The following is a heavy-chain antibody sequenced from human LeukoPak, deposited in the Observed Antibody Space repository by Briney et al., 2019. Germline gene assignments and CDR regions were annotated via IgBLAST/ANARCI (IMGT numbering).Heavy chain of an antibody. J-gene: IGHJ5*02. CDR3: TKEGLPSGTSWSAWFDP. CDR2: IADDGKTT. D-gene: IGHD3-10*01. CDR1: GFTFSSYA. Sequence: GGSLRLSCAASGFTFSSYAMSWVRQAPGKGLEWVAVIADDGKTTYYADSVKGRFTISRDNSKNTLYLQMNSLRPEDTAVYYCTKEGLPSGTSWSAWFDPWGQGTLVTVSS. V-gene: IGHV3-30*18.